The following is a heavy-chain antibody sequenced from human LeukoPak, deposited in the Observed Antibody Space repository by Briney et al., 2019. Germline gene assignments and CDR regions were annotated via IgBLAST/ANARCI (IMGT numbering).Heavy chain of an antibody. CDR2: ISYSGST. Sequence: PSETLSLTCTVSGASISSSSSYWGWIRQPPGKGLEWIVSISYSGSTHYIPSRQSRVTKSVDPSKNQSSLKLTSVTAAGTAVYYWGRQDGVVTAIPLIFFDFWGQGTLVSVSS. CDR1: GASISSSSSY. CDR3: GRQDGVVTAIPLIFFDF. D-gene: IGHD2-21*02. V-gene: IGHV4-39*01. J-gene: IGHJ4*02.